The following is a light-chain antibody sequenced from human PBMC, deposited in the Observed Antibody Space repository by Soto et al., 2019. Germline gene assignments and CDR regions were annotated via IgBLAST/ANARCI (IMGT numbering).Light chain of an antibody. CDR1: QSLVDSDGNTF. V-gene: IGKV2-30*01. Sequence: DVVMTQSPLSLPVTLGQPASISCRSSQSLVDSDGNTFLSWFQQRPGQSPRRLIYKVSNRDSGVPDRFSGSGSGTDFTLKISRVEAEDVGVYYCMQGINWPWTFGQGTKVEIK. J-gene: IGKJ1*01. CDR2: KVS. CDR3: MQGINWPWT.